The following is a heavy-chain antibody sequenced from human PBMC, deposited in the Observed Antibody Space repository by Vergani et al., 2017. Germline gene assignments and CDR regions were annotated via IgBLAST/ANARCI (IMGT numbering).Heavy chain of an antibody. D-gene: IGHD6-13*01. V-gene: IGHV3-30*18. CDR1: GFTFSHYS. Sequence: VQMVESGGGLVKPGGSLRLSCVASGFTFSHYSMHWVRQAPGKGLEWVAVISYDGSNKYYADSVKGRFTISRDNSKNTVYLQMDDLRAEDTAVYYCAKDLSVVEAADDFRGQGTLVTVSS. CDR2: ISYDGSNK. J-gene: IGHJ4*02. CDR3: AKDLSVVEAADDF.